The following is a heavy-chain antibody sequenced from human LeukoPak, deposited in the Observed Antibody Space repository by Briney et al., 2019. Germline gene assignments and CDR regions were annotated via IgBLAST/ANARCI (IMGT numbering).Heavy chain of an antibody. Sequence: PGGTLRLSCAASGFTFSSYGMSWVRQAPGKGLEWVSAISGSGGSTYYADSVKGRFTISRDNSKNTLYLQMNSLRAEDTAVYYCAKDYGLRSSWHRNWFDPWGQGTLVTVSS. CDR3: AKDYGLRSSWHRNWFDP. CDR1: GFTFSSYG. CDR2: ISGSGGST. V-gene: IGHV3-23*01. D-gene: IGHD6-13*01. J-gene: IGHJ5*02.